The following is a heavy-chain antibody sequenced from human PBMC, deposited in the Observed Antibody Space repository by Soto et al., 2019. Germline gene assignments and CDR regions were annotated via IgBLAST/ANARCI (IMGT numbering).Heavy chain of an antibody. J-gene: IGHJ4*02. Sequence: GGSLRLSCAASGFTLSSYWVHWVRQAPGKGLVWVSRIKNDGNTTNYADSVRGRFTISRDSTKNTVFLQMNNLRADDTAVYYCAGPLAARFNYWGQGRLVTVSS. CDR3: AGPLAARFNY. V-gene: IGHV3-74*01. CDR2: IKNDGNTT. CDR1: GFTLSSYW. D-gene: IGHD6-25*01.